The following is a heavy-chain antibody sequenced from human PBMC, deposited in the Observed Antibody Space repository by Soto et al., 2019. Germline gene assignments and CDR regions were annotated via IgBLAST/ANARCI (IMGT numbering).Heavy chain of an antibody. CDR2: ISDSGTTI. J-gene: IGHJ3*01. Sequence: PGGSLTLSCAASGFIFSNYEVDWVRQVPGKGLEWISYISDSGTTIYYAASVKGRFTISRDDARNSLYLQMNNLRDEDTAVYFCVKEYCTGGACFDAFDLWGQGTLVTVSS. CDR3: VKEYCTGGACFDAFDL. CDR1: GFIFSNYE. D-gene: IGHD2-8*02. V-gene: IGHV3-48*03.